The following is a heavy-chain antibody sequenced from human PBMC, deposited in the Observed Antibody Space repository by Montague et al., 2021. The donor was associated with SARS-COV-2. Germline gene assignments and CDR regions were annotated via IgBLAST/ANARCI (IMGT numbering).Heavy chain of an antibody. J-gene: IGHJ2*01. V-gene: IGHV4-59*01. CDR1: GGSISSYY. CDR3: AGDRGRFWHFDL. Sequence: SETLSLTCTVSGGSISSYYWNWIRQSPGKGLEWIGYIYYSGSTKYNPSFKSRVTMLVDTSKRQMSLRLNSVTAADTAVYYCAGDRGRFWHFDLWGRGTLSPSL. D-gene: IGHD5-12*01. CDR2: IYYSGST.